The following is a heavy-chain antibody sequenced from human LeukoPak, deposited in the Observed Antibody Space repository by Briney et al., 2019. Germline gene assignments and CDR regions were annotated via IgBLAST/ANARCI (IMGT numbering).Heavy chain of an antibody. CDR3: AKDSRSSGWYNWFDP. J-gene: IGHJ5*02. CDR2: ISGSGDST. V-gene: IGHV3-23*01. D-gene: IGHD6-19*01. Sequence: GGSLRLSCAASRFTFSSYAMSWVRQAPGKGLDWVSAISGSGDSTYYADSVKGRFTISRDNSKNTLYLQMNRLRAEDTAIYYCAKDSRSSGWYNWFDPWGQGTLVTVSS. CDR1: RFTFSSYA.